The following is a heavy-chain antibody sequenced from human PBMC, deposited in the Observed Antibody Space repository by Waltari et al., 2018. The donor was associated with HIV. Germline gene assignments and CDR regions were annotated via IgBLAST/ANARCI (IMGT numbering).Heavy chain of an antibody. D-gene: IGHD3-10*01. CDR1: GGSISSGGYY. CDR2: IQHSGST. V-gene: IGHV4-31*03. CDR3: ARVSDSYGTVFEY. J-gene: IGHJ4*02. Sequence: QVQLQESGPGLVKSSQTLSLTCTVSGGSISSGGYYWNWTRPHPGQGLEWSGYIQHSGSTYYNPSLKSRVSISVNTSKNQFSLNLTSVTAADTAVYYCARVSDSYGTVFEYWGQGTLVSVSS.